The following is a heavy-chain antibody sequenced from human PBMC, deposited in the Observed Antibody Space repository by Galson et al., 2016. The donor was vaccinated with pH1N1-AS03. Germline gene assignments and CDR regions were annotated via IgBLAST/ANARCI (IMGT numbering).Heavy chain of an antibody. J-gene: IGHJ5*02. CDR3: VRVQYFRLAEYPVFWFDP. D-gene: IGHD2/OR15-2a*01. CDR2: VHSSGST. Sequence: LSLTCTVSHGSVSNHYWTWIRQPPGKGLEWIGYVHSSGSTSYNRPLKSRLIISVDTSKNQLSLKLTSVTAADTAIYYCVRVQYFRLAEYPVFWFDPWGQGTLVAVSS. V-gene: IGHV4-59*02. CDR1: HGSVSNHY.